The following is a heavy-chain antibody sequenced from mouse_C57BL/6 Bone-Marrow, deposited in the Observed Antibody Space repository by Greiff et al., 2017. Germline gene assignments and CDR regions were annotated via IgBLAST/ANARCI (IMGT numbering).Heavy chain of an antibody. J-gene: IGHJ3*01. Sequence: QVTLKASGPGLVQPSQSLSITCTVSGFSLTSYGVHWVRQSPGKGLEWLGVIWSAGSTAYNAAFISRLSISKDNCKRQVFLKMNRLQADDTAIYNCDRNGCDSPWFAYWGKGTLVTVSA. CDR2: IWSAGST. V-gene: IGHV2-2*01. D-gene: IGHD2-4*01. CDR3: DRNGCDSPWFAY. CDR1: GFSLTSYG.